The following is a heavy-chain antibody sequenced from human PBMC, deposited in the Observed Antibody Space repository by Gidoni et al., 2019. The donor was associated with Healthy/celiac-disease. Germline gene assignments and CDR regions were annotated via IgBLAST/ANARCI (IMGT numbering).Heavy chain of an antibody. CDR1: GSPFSNYA. CDR2: ISSSGDST. Sequence: EVQLLESGGGLVQPGESLRLSCAASGSPFSNYAMSWVRQAPGKGLEWVSAISSSGDSTYYADSVKGRFTISRDNSKNTLYLQMNSLRAEDTAIYYCAKREQLWLLPDDWGQGTLVTVSS. J-gene: IGHJ4*02. V-gene: IGHV3-23*01. CDR3: AKREQLWLLPDD. D-gene: IGHD5-18*01.